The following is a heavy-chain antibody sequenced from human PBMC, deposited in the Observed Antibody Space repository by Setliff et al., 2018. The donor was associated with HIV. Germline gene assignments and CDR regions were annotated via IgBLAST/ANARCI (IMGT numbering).Heavy chain of an antibody. CDR2: INYSGNT. Sequence: SETLSLTCAVYGGSFSGYYWSWIRQPPGKGLEWIGEINYSGNTYYKSSLKSRVTISVDTSKNQFSLKLSSVTAADTAVYYCARHNWQWTMGPNWFDPWGQGTLVTVSS. J-gene: IGHJ5*02. D-gene: IGHD6-19*01. CDR3: ARHNWQWTMGPNWFDP. CDR1: GGSFSGYY. V-gene: IGHV4-34*01.